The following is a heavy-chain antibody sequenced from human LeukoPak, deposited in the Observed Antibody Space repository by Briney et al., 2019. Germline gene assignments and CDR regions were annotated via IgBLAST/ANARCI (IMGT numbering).Heavy chain of an antibody. CDR3: AREYHPPKTGYEGVWFDP. Sequence: SETLSLTCTVSGGSISSYYWSWIRQPPGKGLEWIGYIYYSGSTNYNPSLKSRVTISVDTSKNQFSLKLSSVTAADTAVYYCAREYHPPKTGYEGVWFDPWGQGTLVTVSS. V-gene: IGHV4-59*12. J-gene: IGHJ5*02. CDR2: IYYSGST. CDR1: GGSISSYY. D-gene: IGHD2-2*01.